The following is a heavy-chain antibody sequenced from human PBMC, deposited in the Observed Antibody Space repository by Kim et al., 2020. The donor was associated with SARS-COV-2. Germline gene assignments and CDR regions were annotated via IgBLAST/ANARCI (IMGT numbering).Heavy chain of an antibody. CDR2: IWYDGSNK. D-gene: IGHD6-6*01. CDR3: AKPLSGYSSSWSVYYCMDV. Sequence: GGSLRLSCAASGFTFSSYGMHWVRQAPGKGLEWVAVIWYDGSNKYYADSVKGRFTISRDNSKNTLYLQMDSLRAEDTAVYYCAKPLSGYSSSWSVYYCMDVWGQGTTVTVSS. J-gene: IGHJ6*02. CDR1: GFTFSSYG. V-gene: IGHV3-33*06.